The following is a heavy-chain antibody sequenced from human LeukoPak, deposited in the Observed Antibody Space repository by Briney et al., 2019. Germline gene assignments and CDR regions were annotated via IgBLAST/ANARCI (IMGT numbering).Heavy chain of an antibody. J-gene: IGHJ4*02. V-gene: IGHV3-74*01. CDR2: INSDGSST. CDR1: GFTFSSYA. CDR3: ARDGPYDYVWGSYRPQIDY. Sequence: PGGSLRLSCAASGFTFSSYAMPWVRQAPGKGLVWVSRINSDGSSTSYADSVKGRFTISRDNAKNTLYLQMNSLRAEDTAVYYCARDGPYDYVWGSYRPQIDYWGQGTLVTVSS. D-gene: IGHD3-16*02.